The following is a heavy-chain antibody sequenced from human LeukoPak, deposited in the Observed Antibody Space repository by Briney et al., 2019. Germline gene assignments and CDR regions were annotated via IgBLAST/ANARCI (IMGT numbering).Heavy chain of an antibody. CDR2: ISYDGSNK. D-gene: IGHD3-22*01. CDR3: ARDPAPGYYYYDSSGYYPLFDY. CDR1: GFTFSSYA. V-gene: IGHV3-30*04. J-gene: IGHJ4*02. Sequence: PGGSLRLSCAASGFTFSSYAMHWVRQAPGKGLEWVAVISYDGSNKYYADSVKGRFTISRDNSKNTLYLQMNSLRAEDTAVYYCARDPAPGYYYYDSSGYYPLFDYWGQGTLVTVSS.